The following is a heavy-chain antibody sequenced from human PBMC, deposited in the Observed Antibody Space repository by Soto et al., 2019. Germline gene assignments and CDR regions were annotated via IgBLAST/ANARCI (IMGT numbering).Heavy chain of an antibody. Sequence: GSLRFSCAASGFSFSAYGMAWVRQAPGKGLEWVAGLSDDSITTYYGESMKGRFIISRDNSKNTLFLQMNSLTADDKAVYYCAKDLTRRLNSYGLDVCRQGTTVTLSS. CDR2: LSDDSITT. V-gene: IGHV3-23*01. D-gene: IGHD2-15*01. CDR3: AKDLTRRLNSYGLDV. J-gene: IGHJ6*01. CDR1: GFSFSAYG.